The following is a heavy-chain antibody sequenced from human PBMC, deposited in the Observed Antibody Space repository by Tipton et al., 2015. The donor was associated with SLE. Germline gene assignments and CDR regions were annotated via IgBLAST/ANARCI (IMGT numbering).Heavy chain of an antibody. J-gene: IGHJ4*02. CDR3: ARVGLWFGEEDY. V-gene: IGHV3-11*06. CDR1: GFTFSDYY. CDR2: ISSSSSYT. Sequence: SLRLYCAASGFTFSDYYMSWIRQAPGKGLEWVSYISSSSSYTNYADSVKGRFTISRDNAKNSLYLQMNSLRAEDTAVYYCARVGLWFGEEDYWGQGTLVTVSS. D-gene: IGHD3-10*01.